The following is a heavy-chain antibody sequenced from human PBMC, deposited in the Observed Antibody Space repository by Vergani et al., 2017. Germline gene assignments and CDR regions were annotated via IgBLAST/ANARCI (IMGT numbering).Heavy chain of an antibody. CDR2: ISSSSSYT. Sequence: QVQLVESGGGLVKPGGSLRLSCAASGFTFSDYYMSWIRQAPGKGLEWVSYISSSSSYTNYADSVKGRFTISRDDAKNSLYLQMNSLRAEDTAVYYCARDTECSSTSCYNGYYYYYMDVWGKGTTVTVSS. D-gene: IGHD2-2*02. CDR1: GFTFSDYY. J-gene: IGHJ6*03. V-gene: IGHV3-11*06. CDR3: ARDTECSSTSCYNGYYYYYMDV.